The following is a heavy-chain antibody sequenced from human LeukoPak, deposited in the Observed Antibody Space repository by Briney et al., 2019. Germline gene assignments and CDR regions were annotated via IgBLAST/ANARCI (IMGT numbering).Heavy chain of an antibody. CDR3: ARLTGYRIESAFDI. D-gene: IGHD3-9*01. Sequence: SETLSLTCTVSGYSISTGYYWDWIRQPPGKGLEWIGTFYHGGSTYYNPSLKSRVTISVDTSKNQFSLKLNSVTAADTAVYYCARLTGYRIESAFDIWGQGTMVTVSS. CDR1: GYSISTGYY. CDR2: FYHGGST. V-gene: IGHV4-38-2*02. J-gene: IGHJ3*02.